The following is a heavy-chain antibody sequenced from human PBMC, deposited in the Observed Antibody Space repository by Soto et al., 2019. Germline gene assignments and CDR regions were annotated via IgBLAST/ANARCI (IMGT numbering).Heavy chain of an antibody. V-gene: IGHV1-69*13. CDR2: IIPIFGTA. CDR3: ARDSGGYDFWSGYQNYYYYYGMDV. D-gene: IGHD3-3*01. J-gene: IGHJ6*02. Sequence: SVKVSCKASGGTFSSYAISWVRQAPGQGLEWMGGIIPIFGTANYAQKFQGRVTITADESTSTAYMELSSLRSEDTAVYYCARDSGGYDFWSGYQNYYYYYGMDVWGQGTTVTVSS. CDR1: GGTFSSYA.